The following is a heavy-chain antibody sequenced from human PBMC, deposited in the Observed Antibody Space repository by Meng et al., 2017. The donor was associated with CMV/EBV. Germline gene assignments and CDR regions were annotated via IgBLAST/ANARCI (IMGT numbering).Heavy chain of an antibody. J-gene: IGHJ6*02. CDR1: GYTFTSYY. D-gene: IGHD3-22*01. Sequence: SVKVSCKASGYTFTSYYMHWVRQAPGQGLEWMGGIIPIFGTANYAQKFQGRVTITTDESTSTAYMELSSLRSEDTAVYYCARDSADSSGYYYGYYYYGMDVWGQGTTVTVSS. V-gene: IGHV1-69*05. CDR3: ARDSADSSGYYYGYYYYGMDV. CDR2: IIPIFGTA.